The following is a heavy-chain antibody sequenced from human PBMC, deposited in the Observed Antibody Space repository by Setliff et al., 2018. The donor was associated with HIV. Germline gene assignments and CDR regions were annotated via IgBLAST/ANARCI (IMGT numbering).Heavy chain of an antibody. Sequence: GGSLRLSCRTSGFTFGDFGLSWVRQAPGKWLEWVSSISSSSSYIFYADSVKGRFTISRENAKNYLYLQMNSLRAEDTAVYYCARDPYYYDSSGYGPRSFDIWGQGTMVTVSS. CDR2: ISSSSSYI. CDR3: ARDPYYYDSSGYGPRSFDI. V-gene: IGHV3-21*01. J-gene: IGHJ3*02. CDR1: GFTFGDFG. D-gene: IGHD3-22*01.